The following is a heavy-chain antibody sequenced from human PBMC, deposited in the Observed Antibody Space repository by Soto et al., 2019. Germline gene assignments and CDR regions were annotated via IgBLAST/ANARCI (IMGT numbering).Heavy chain of an antibody. D-gene: IGHD1-1*01. V-gene: IGHV4-30-4*01. J-gene: IGHJ6*02. Sequence: QVQLQESGSGLVKPSQSLSLTCTVSGVSLNTADTWWSWIRQSPGKGLEFIGYYHSGGSTYYEPSFRSRVIISADTSNSQFSLKLRSVTVAHTAVYFCVRSRQMESGNDYGLDVWGQGTTVTVSS. CDR1: GVSLNTADTW. CDR3: VRSRQMESGNDYGLDV. CDR2: YHSGGST.